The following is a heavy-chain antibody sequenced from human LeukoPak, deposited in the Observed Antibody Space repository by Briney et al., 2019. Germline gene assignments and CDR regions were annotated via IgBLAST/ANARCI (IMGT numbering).Heavy chain of an antibody. CDR2: IYSGGST. CDR1: GFTVSSNY. D-gene: IGHD5-12*01. CDR3: ARRSGYDFLAYYYYGMDV. V-gene: IGHV3-53*01. J-gene: IGHJ6*02. Sequence: GGSPRLSCAASGFTVSSNYMSWVRQAPGKGLEWVSVIYSGGSTYYADSVKGRFTISRDNSKNTLYLQMNSLRAEDTAVYYCARRSGYDFLAYYYYGMDVWGQGTTVTVSS.